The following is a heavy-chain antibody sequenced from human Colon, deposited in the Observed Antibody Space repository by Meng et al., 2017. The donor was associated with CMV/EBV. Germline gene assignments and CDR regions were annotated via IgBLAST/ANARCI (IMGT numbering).Heavy chain of an antibody. CDR3: ARASRVLGGFDY. CDR1: GDTFYA. D-gene: IGHD3-16*01. J-gene: IGHJ4*02. Sequence: QVQLVQSGAEVMKPXSSVKVSCKVSGDTFYAISWVRQAPGQGLEWMGGIIPVFDTPNYAQKFQGRVTITADESTGTVYMEVSSLRSADTAVYYCARASRVLGGFDYRGQGTLVTVSS. V-gene: IGHV1-69*12. CDR2: IIPVFDTP.